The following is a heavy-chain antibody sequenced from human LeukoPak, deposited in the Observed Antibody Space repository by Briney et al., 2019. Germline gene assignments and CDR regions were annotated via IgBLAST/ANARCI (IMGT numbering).Heavy chain of an antibody. CDR3: AREQWSRLD. J-gene: IGHJ4*02. Sequence: GGSLRLSCAASGFTFNTYWMSWVRQAPGKGLEWVANINQDGSEKYYVDSVKGRFTISRDNAKNSLYLQMNSLRAEDTAVYYCAREQWSRLDWGQGTLVTVSS. V-gene: IGHV3-7*01. CDR1: GFTFNTYW. D-gene: IGHD2-8*01. CDR2: INQDGSEK.